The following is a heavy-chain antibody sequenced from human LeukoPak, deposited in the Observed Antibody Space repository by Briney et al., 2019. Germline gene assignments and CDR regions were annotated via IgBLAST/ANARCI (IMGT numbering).Heavy chain of an antibody. CDR1: GGSISSSSYY. CDR2: IYYSGST. J-gene: IGHJ4*02. D-gene: IGHD2-21*02. V-gene: IGHV4-39*07. CDR3: AREAYCGGDCYSGFDY. Sequence: MPSETLSLTCTVSGGSISSSSYYWGWIRQPPGKELEWIGSIYYSGSTNYNPSLKSRVTISVDTSKNQFSLKLSSVTAADTAVYYCAREAYCGGDCYSGFDYWGQGTLVTVPS.